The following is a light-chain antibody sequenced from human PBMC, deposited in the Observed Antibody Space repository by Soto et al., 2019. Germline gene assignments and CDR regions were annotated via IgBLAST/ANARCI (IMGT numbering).Light chain of an antibody. J-gene: IGKJ4*02. Sequence: EIVLTQSPGTLSLSPGERATLSCRASQSVSSSFLAWYQQKPGQAPRLLIYGASSRATGIPDRFSGSGSGTDFTLTISRLEPEEFAAYYCQQYGNSPLTFGGGTKVEIK. CDR2: GAS. CDR3: QQYGNSPLT. CDR1: QSVSSSF. V-gene: IGKV3-20*01.